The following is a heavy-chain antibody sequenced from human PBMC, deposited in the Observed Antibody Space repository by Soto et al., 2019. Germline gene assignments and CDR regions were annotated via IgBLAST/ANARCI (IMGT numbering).Heavy chain of an antibody. V-gene: IGHV3-21*01. CDR3: ARGTTGNKYYFDY. CDR1: VFTFSNYN. J-gene: IGHJ4*02. D-gene: IGHD1-7*01. CDR2: ISSSSSYL. Sequence: GGSLRLSCASSVFTFSNYNMNWVRHAPGKGLEWVSSISSSSSYLYYAASVKGRFTISTDNAKNSMYLQMNSLRAEDTAVYYCARGTTGNKYYFDYWRQGTLVIVSS.